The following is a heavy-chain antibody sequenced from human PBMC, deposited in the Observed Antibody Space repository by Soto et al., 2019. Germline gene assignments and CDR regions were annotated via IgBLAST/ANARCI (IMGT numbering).Heavy chain of an antibody. D-gene: IGHD6-13*01. Sequence: SLKISCKGSGYTFTDXXXXXXRQLPGKGLEXMGIIYPGDSDTRHSPSSQGHVTISAGKSTSXAYLQWNSLEASDTAIYYCAVFRSSWFGDGRLDSWGPGTXVTVSS. CDR2: IYPGDSDT. CDR3: AVFRSSWFGDGRLDS. CDR1: GYTFTDXX. J-gene: IGHJ4*02. V-gene: IGHV5-51*01.